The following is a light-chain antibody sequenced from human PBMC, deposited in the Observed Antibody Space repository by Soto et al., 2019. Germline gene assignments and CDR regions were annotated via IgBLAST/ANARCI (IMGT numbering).Light chain of an antibody. J-gene: IGKJ5*01. V-gene: IGKV3-20*01. CDR3: QQYGSSPRT. CDR1: QSLSSNS. Sequence: EILITQSPGTLSLSPGEGAALSCRASQSLSSNSLAWYQHKPGQAPRLLIYGASSKDTGVPDRFYGTGSGTDFTLSISRLEPEDFSVYYCQQYGSSPRTFGQGTRLEIK. CDR2: GAS.